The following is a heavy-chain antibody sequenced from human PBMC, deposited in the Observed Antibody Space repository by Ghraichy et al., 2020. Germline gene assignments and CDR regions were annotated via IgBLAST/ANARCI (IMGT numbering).Heavy chain of an antibody. CDR2: VSRGGST. CDR3: AREGIWPYSRSWYRGFDV. CDR1: GGSFSEYY. J-gene: IGHJ3*01. Sequence: ESLNISCAVYGGSFSEYYWSWIRQSPGKGLQWIADVSRGGSTNYNPSLRSRVTISMDTSKNQVSLRLNSVTAADTAVYYCAREGIWPYSRSWYRGFDVWGQGSLVTVSS. V-gene: IGHV4-34*01. D-gene: IGHD6-13*01.